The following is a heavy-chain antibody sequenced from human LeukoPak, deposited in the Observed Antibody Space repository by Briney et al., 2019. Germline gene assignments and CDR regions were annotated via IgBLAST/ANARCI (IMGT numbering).Heavy chain of an antibody. D-gene: IGHD2-2*02. CDR3: ARGFRLSAIEDWFDP. Sequence: ASVKDSCKASGYTFTAYYMHWVRLAPGQGLEWMGWITPNSGGTKYAQRFQGRVTMTRDTSISTAYMELSGLRSDDTAVYYCARGFRLSAIEDWFDPWGQGTLVTVSS. CDR2: ITPNSGGT. CDR1: GYTFTAYY. J-gene: IGHJ5*02. V-gene: IGHV1-2*02.